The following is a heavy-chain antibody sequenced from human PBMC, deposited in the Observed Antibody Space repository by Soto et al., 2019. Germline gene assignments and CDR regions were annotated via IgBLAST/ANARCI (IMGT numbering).Heavy chain of an antibody. CDR1: GGSVSSGSYY. D-gene: IGHD3-22*01. CDR2: IYYSGST. CDR3: ARATTYYYDSELAFDI. Sequence: SETLSLTCTVSGGSVSSGSYYWSWIRQPPGKGLEWIGYIYYSGSTNYNPSLKSRVTISVDTSKNQFSLKLSSVTAADTAVYYCARATTYYYDSELAFDIWGQGTMVTVSS. J-gene: IGHJ3*02. V-gene: IGHV4-61*01.